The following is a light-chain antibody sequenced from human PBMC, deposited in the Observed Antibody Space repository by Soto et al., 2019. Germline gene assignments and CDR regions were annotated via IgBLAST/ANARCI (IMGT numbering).Light chain of an antibody. Sequence: DIQMTQSPSSLSASVGDRVTITCRASQAISTYLAWFQQKPGKVPKLLIYAASTLQSGVPSRFGGSGAGTDFTLTISSLQPEDVATYYCQKYNSAPETFGQGTKLEIK. CDR3: QKYNSAPET. CDR1: QAISTY. CDR2: AAS. V-gene: IGKV1-27*01. J-gene: IGKJ2*01.